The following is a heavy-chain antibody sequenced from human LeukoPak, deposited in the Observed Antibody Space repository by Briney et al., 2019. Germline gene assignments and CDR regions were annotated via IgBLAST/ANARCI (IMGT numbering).Heavy chain of an antibody. CDR3: AKEVRGSNYGLGAFDI. CDR2: ISSSGGVT. J-gene: IGHJ3*02. V-gene: IGHV3-23*01. CDR1: GFTFSIYA. D-gene: IGHD5-18*01. Sequence: GGSLRLSCAASGFTFSIYAMSWVRQAPGKGLEWVSAISSSGGVTNYAESVKGRFTISRDNSKNTLYLQMNSLRPEDTALYYCAKEVRGSNYGLGAFDIWGRGTMVTVSS.